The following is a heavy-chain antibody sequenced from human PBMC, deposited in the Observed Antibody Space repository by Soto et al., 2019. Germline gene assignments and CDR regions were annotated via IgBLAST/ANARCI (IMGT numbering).Heavy chain of an antibody. V-gene: IGHV1-3*05. CDR2: INAGNGNT. CDR1: GYTFSDYA. J-gene: IGHJ5*02. CDR3: ARGTPVWFAP. D-gene: IGHD3-10*01. Sequence: QVQLVQSGAEEKKPGASVKVSCKASGYTFSDYAIHWVRQAPGQRPEWMGWINAGNGNTKYSQKFQGRVTITRDTSASTAYMELSSLRSEDTAVDYCARGTPVWFAPWGQGTLFTVSS.